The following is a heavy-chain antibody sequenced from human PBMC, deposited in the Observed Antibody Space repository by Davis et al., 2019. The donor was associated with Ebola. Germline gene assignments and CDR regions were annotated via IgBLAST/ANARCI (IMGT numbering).Heavy chain of an antibody. Sequence: SETLSLTCTVSGGSINSYYWSWIRQPPGKGLEWIGYIYYSGRTSYNPSLESRVTISVDTSKNHFSLKLSSMTAADTAVYYCAREIGVEVPGVMKDAFDIWGQGTVVTVSS. V-gene: IGHV4-59*01. CDR3: AREIGVEVPGVMKDAFDI. CDR1: GGSINSYY. J-gene: IGHJ3*02. D-gene: IGHD2-2*01. CDR2: IYYSGRT.